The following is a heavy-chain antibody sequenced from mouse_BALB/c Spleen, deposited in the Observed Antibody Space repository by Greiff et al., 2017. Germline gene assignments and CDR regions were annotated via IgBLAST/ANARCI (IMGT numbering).Heavy chain of an antibody. J-gene: IGHJ2*01. CDR2: INSNGGST. CDR3: AREGDYFDY. CDR1: GFTFSSYG. Sequence: EVKLVESGGGLVKPGGSLKLSCAASGFTFSSYGMSWVRQTPDKRLELVATINSNGGSTYYPDSVKGRFTISRDNAKNTLYLQMSSLKSEDTAMYYCAREGDYFDYWGQGTTLTVSS. V-gene: IGHV5-6-3*01.